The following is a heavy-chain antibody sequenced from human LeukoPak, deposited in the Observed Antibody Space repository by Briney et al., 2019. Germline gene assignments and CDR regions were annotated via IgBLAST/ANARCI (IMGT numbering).Heavy chain of an antibody. CDR3: ARGGEVDY. D-gene: IGHD3-10*01. Sequence: RASVKVSCKASGYTFTGYYMHWVRQAPGQGLERMGRINPNSGGTNYAQKFQGRVTMTRDTSISTAYMELSSLRSEDTAVYYCARGGEVDYWGQGTLVTVSS. J-gene: IGHJ4*02. CDR2: INPNSGGT. CDR1: GYTFTGYY. V-gene: IGHV1-2*06.